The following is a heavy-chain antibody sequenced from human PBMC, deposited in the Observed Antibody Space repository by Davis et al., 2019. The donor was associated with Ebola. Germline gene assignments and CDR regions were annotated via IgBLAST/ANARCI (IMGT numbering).Heavy chain of an antibody. CDR3: ARGPPPTMVRPLGGMDV. CDR1: GGSFSGYY. Sequence: PSETLSLTCAVYGGSFSGYYWSWIRQPPGKGLEWIGEINHSGSTNYNPSLKSRVTISVDTSKNQFSLKLSSVTAADTAVYYCARGPPPTMVRPLGGMDVWGKGTTVTVSS. CDR2: INHSGST. J-gene: IGHJ6*04. V-gene: IGHV4-34*01. D-gene: IGHD3-10*01.